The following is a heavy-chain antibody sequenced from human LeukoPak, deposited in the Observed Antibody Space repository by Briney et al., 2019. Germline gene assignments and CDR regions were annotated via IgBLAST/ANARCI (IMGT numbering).Heavy chain of an antibody. CDR1: GYTFTGYY. J-gene: IGHJ4*02. Sequence: ASVKVSCKASGYTFTGYYMHWVRQAPGQGLEWMGWINPNSGGTNYAQKFQGRVTMTRDTSISTAYMELSRLRSDDTAVYYCARDLFSVATVTVGWGQGTLVTVSS. V-gene: IGHV1-2*02. CDR3: ARDLFSVATVTVG. D-gene: IGHD4-17*01. CDR2: INPNSGGT.